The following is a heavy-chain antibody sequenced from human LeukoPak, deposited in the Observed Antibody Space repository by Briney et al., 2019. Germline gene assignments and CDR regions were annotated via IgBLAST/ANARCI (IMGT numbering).Heavy chain of an antibody. J-gene: IGHJ4*02. V-gene: IGHV3-23*01. CDR1: GFTFSNSE. D-gene: IGHD6-19*01. CDR2: ITGSGYTT. CDR3: AKGEQWLSSSFDY. Sequence: GGSLRLSCAASGFTFSNSEMNWVRQAPGKGLEWVSGITGSGYTTYYADSVKGRFTISRDNSKSTLYLQMNSLRAEDTAVYYCAKGEQWLSSSFDYWGQGTLVTVSS.